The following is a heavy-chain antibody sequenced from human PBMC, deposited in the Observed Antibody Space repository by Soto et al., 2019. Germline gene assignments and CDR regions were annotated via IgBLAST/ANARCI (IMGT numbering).Heavy chain of an antibody. CDR2: IYYSGST. CDR3: AREGVTRNYSYYGMDV. CDR1: GGSISSYY. V-gene: IGHV4-59*01. Sequence: QVQLQESGPGLVKPSETLSLTCTVSGGSISSYYWSWIRQPPGKGLEWIGYIYYSGSTNYNPSLKSRVTISVDTSKTQFSLRLSSVTAADTAVYYCAREGVTRNYSYYGMDVWGQGTTVTVSS. J-gene: IGHJ6*02. D-gene: IGHD2-21*02.